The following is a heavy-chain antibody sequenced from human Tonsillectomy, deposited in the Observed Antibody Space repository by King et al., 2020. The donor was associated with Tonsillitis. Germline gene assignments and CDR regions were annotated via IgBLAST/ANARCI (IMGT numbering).Heavy chain of an antibody. Sequence: QLVQSGGGLVQPGGSLRLSCAASGCTFSSYAISWVRQSPGKGLEWVSAISGSGGSTYDADSVKGRFTISRDNSKNTLYLQMNSLRAEDTAVYYCAKDYDSSGYYSVPLDYWGQGTLVTVSS. D-gene: IGHD3-22*01. CDR1: GCTFSSYA. CDR2: ISGSGGST. J-gene: IGHJ4*02. V-gene: IGHV3-23*04. CDR3: AKDYDSSGYYSVPLDY.